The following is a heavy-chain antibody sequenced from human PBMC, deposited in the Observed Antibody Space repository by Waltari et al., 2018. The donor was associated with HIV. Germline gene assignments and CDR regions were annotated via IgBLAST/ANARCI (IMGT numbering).Heavy chain of an antibody. CDR1: GDTFTNYA. D-gene: IGHD1-26*01. V-gene: IGHV1-69*12. CDR2: GIPVVGTP. J-gene: IGHJ4*02. Sequence: QVLLVQSGAEVKEPGSSVNVSCRTSGDTFTNYAISWVRQAPGQGPEWMGEGIPVVGTPIYAQKFKGRVSITADESTTTAYMDLRSLKSDDTAIYYCARAVYSGTYRYYFDYWGQGTLITVSS. CDR3: ARAVYSGTYRYYFDY.